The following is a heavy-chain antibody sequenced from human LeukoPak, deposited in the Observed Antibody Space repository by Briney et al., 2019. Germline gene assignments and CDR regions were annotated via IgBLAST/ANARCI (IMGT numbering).Heavy chain of an antibody. CDR3: AKRGWGIAASGNYYYYMDV. J-gene: IGHJ6*03. V-gene: IGHV3-30*18. D-gene: IGHD6-13*01. CDR1: GFTFSSYG. CDR2: ISYDGSNK. Sequence: GGSLRLSCAASGFTFSSYGMHWVRQAPGKGLEWVAVISYDGSNKYYADSVKGRFTISRDNSKNTLYLQMNSLRAEDTAVYYCAKRGWGIAASGNYYYYMDVWGKGTTVTVSS.